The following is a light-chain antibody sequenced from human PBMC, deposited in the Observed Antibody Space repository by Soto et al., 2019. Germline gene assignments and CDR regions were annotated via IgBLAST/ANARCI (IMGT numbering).Light chain of an antibody. J-gene: IGLJ3*02. CDR1: SSDVGGYNS. CDR2: EVN. V-gene: IGLV2-14*01. CDR3: CSYTGSNPLV. Sequence: QSALTQPPSVSGSPGQSITISCTGSSSDVGGYNSVSWYQQYPGKAPKLMIYEVNNRPSGVSNRFSGSKSGNTASLTISGLQAEDEADYYCCSYTGSNPLVFGGGTKLTVL.